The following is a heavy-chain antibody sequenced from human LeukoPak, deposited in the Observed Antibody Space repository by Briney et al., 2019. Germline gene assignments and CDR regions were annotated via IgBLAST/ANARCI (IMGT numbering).Heavy chain of an antibody. CDR3: ASSNCGGDCYYHYYYGMDV. CDR2: IYYSGSA. CDR1: GVSISSSRYY. D-gene: IGHD2-21*02. V-gene: IGHV4-39*01. J-gene: IGHJ6*02. Sequence: PSETLSLTCTVSGVSISSSRYYWGWIRQPPGKGLEWIGSIYYSGSAYYNPSLKSRVAISVDTSKNQFSLRLRSVAAADTAVYYCASSNCGGDCYYHYYYGMDVWGQGTTVTVSS.